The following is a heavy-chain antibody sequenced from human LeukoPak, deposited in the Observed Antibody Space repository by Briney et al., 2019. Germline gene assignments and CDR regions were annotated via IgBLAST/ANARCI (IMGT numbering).Heavy chain of an antibody. CDR2: ISSSSSYI. V-gene: IGHV3-21*01. CDR3: ARALSPFVGATMPFDY. J-gene: IGHJ4*02. D-gene: IGHD1-26*01. Sequence: GGSLRLSCAASGFTFSSYIMNWVRQAPGKGREWVSSISSSSSYIYYADSVKGRFTISRDNAKNSLYLQMNSLRAEDTAVYYCARALSPFVGATMPFDYWGQGTLVTVSS. CDR1: GFTFSSYI.